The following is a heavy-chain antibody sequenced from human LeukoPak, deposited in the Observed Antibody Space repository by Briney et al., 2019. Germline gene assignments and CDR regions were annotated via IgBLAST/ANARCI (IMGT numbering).Heavy chain of an antibody. D-gene: IGHD1-1*01. CDR3: VASTTGRVDY. V-gene: IGHV1-46*01. CDR1: GYTFTSYY. J-gene: IGHJ4*02. CDR2: INPSGGST. Sequence: ASVKVSCKASGYTFTSYYMHWVRQAPGQGLEWMGIINPSGGSTSYAQKFQERVTITRDMSTSTAYMELSSLRSEDTAVYYCVASTTGRVDYWGQGTLVTVSS.